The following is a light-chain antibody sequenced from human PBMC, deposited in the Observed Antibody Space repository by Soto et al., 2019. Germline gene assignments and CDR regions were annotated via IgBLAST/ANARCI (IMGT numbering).Light chain of an antibody. CDR2: EVS. V-gene: IGLV2-14*01. Sequence: QSALTQPASVSGSPGQSITISCTGTSSDVGGYNYVSWYQQHPGKAPKLMIYEVSNRPSGVPNRFSGSKSGNTASLTISGLQVEDEADYYCSSYTSSSTGVFGGGTKLTVL. CDR1: SSDVGGYNY. J-gene: IGLJ3*02. CDR3: SSYTSSSTGV.